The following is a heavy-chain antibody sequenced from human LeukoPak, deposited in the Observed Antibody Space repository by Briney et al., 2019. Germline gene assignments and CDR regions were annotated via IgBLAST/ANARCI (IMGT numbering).Heavy chain of an antibody. CDR2: IYTSGST. CDR1: GGSISSYY. V-gene: IGHV4-4*07. CDR3: ARDSHCSGGSCYSWYMDV. J-gene: IGHJ6*03. D-gene: IGHD2-15*01. Sequence: SETLSLTCTVSGGSISSYYWSWIRQPAGKGLEWIGRIYTSGSTNYNPSLKSRVTMSVDTSKNQFSLKLSSVTAADTAVYYCARDSHCSGGSCYSWYMDVWGKGTTVTVSS.